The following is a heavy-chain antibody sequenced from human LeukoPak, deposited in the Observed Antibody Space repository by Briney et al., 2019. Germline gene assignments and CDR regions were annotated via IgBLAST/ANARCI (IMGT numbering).Heavy chain of an antibody. D-gene: IGHD6-19*01. CDR1: GFTFSSYW. Sequence: GGSLRLSCAASGFTFSSYWMHWVRQAPGKGLVWVSRINSDGSSTSYADSVKGRFTISRDNAKNTLYLQMNSLKAEDTAVYYCARDHLSSGSSPDYYYYYYMDVWGKGTTVTISS. CDR2: INSDGSST. V-gene: IGHV3-74*01. CDR3: ARDHLSSGSSPDYYYYYYMDV. J-gene: IGHJ6*03.